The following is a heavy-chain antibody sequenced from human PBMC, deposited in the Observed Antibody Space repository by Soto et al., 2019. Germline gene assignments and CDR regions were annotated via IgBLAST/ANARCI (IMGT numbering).Heavy chain of an antibody. CDR1: GGSISSGGYY. D-gene: IGHD3-3*01. J-gene: IGHJ5*02. V-gene: IGHV4-31*02. CDR2: IYYSGST. Sequence: SETLSLTCTVSGGSISSGGYYWSWIRQHPGKGLEWIGYIYYSGSTYYNPSLKSRVTISVDTSKNQFSLKLSSVTAADTAVYYCARGPPVXFWSGYGGFQSGFWFDPWGQGTLVTVSS. CDR3: ARGPPVXFWSGYGGFQSGFWFDP.